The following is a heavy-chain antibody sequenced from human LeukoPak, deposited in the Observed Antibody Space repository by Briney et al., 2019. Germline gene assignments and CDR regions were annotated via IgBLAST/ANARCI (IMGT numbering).Heavy chain of an antibody. CDR3: AREEAYYYDSS. D-gene: IGHD3-22*01. V-gene: IGHV4-30-4*08. CDR2: IYYSGST. J-gene: IGHJ5*02. Sequence: SWIRQPPGKGLEWIGYIYYSGSTYYNPSLKSRVTISVDTSKSQFSLKLSSVTAADTAVYYCAREEAYYYDSSWGQGTLVTVSS.